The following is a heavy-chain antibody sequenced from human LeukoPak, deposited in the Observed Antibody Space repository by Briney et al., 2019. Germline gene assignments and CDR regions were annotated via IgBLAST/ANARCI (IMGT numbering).Heavy chain of an antibody. CDR3: ARDINYYDSSGYQYYFDY. V-gene: IGHV1-18*01. CDR1: GYTFTSYG. CDR2: ISAFNGNT. D-gene: IGHD3-22*01. Sequence: ASVKVSCKASGYTFTSYGISWVRQAPGQGLEWMGWISAFNGNTNYAQKLQGRVTMTTDTSTSTAYMELRSLRSDDTAVYYCARDINYYDSSGYQYYFDYWGQGTLVTVSS. J-gene: IGHJ4*02.